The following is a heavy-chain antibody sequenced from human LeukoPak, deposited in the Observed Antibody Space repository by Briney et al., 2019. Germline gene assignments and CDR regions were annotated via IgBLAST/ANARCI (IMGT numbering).Heavy chain of an antibody. Sequence: HSGGSLRLSCVASGFTFSSYATIWVRQAPGKGLEWVSAISGSGYYTYYADSVKGRFTISRDNSKNTLYLQMNSLRAEDTAVYYCANGDGGFLRSPRGYFQHWGQGTLVTVSS. CDR3: ANGDGGFLRSPRGYFQH. CDR1: GFTFSSYA. D-gene: IGHD4-17*01. CDR2: ISGSGYYT. J-gene: IGHJ1*01. V-gene: IGHV3-23*01.